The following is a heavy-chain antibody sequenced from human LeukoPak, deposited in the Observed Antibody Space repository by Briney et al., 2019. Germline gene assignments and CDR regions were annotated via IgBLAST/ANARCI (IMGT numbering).Heavy chain of an antibody. V-gene: IGHV4-38-2*02. Sequence: PSETLSLTCTVSGGSISSYYWGWIRQPPGKGLEWIGSIYHSGSTYYNPSLKSRVTISVDTSKNQFSLKLSSVTAADTAVYYCARHGGSGSYYNWFDSWGQGTLVTVSS. CDR3: ARHGGSGSYYNWFDS. D-gene: IGHD3-10*01. CDR1: GGSISSYY. J-gene: IGHJ5*01. CDR2: IYHSGST.